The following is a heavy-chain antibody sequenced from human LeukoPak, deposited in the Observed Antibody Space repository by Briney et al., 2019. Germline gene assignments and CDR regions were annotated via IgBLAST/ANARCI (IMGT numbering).Heavy chain of an antibody. Sequence: GGSLGLSCTASGFTFSDYSVNWVRQAPGKGLEWVSCITGTSDIYYADSVKGRFTISRDNAKNSVCLQMNSLRAEDTGIYYCARAIRLWGQGTLVTVSS. J-gene: IGHJ4*02. CDR1: GFTFSDYS. V-gene: IGHV3-69-1*02. CDR2: ITGTSDI. CDR3: ARAIRL. D-gene: IGHD1-1*01.